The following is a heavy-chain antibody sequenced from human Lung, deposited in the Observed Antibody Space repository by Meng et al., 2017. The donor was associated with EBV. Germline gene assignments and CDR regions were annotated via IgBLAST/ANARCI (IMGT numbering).Heavy chain of an antibody. V-gene: IGHV7-4-1*02. CDR3: ARGVVGATSGDY. Sequence: LWQSGFGLRNPAASLKVTFMDSGYSFTSYAMNWVRQAPGKGLEWMGWINTNTGNPTYAQGFTGRFVFSLDTSVSTAYLQISSLKAEATAVYYCARGVVGATSGDYWGQGTLVTVSS. J-gene: IGHJ4*02. D-gene: IGHD1-26*01. CDR2: INTNTGNP. CDR1: GYSFTSYA.